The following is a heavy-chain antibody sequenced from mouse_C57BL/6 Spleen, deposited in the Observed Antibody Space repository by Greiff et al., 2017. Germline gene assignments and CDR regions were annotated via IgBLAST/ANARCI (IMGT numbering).Heavy chain of an antibody. CDR3: ARDGYYHYYAMDY. Sequence: DVHLVESGGGLVQPGGSLSLSCAASGFTFTDYYMSWVRQPPGKALEWLGFIRNKANGYTTEYSASVKGRFTISRDNSQSILYLQMNALRAEDSATYYCARDGYYHYYAMDYWGQGTSVTVSS. CDR1: GFTFTDYY. J-gene: IGHJ4*01. CDR2: IRNKANGYTT. D-gene: IGHD2-3*01. V-gene: IGHV7-3*01.